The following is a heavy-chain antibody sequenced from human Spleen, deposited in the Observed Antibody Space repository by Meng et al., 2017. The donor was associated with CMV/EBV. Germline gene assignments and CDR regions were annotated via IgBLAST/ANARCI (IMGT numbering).Heavy chain of an antibody. CDR2: IWYDGTYK. V-gene: IGHV3-33*06. CDR1: GVTFRTYG. D-gene: IGHD4-11*01. CDR3: AKGIGSDYTPYYYYYGMDV. J-gene: IGHJ6*02. Sequence: GESLKISCAASGVTFRTYGMHWIRQAPGKGLEWVAVIWYDGTYKYYADSVKGLFTISRDNSKNTLYLQMNSPRAEDTAVYYCAKGIGSDYTPYYYYYGMDVWGQGTTVTVSS.